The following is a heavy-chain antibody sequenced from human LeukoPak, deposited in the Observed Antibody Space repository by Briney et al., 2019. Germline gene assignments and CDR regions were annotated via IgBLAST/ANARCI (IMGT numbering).Heavy chain of an antibody. V-gene: IGHV4-39*01. J-gene: IGHJ5*02. D-gene: IGHD2-2*01. CDR1: GGSISSSSYH. CDR2: IYYSGST. CDR3: ARVVPAAHIIDP. Sequence: SETLSLTCTVSGGSISSSSYHWGWIRQPPGKGLEWIVSIYYSGSTYYNPSLKSRVTISVDTSKNQFSLKLSSVTAADTAVYYCARVVPAAHIIDPWGQGTLVTVSS.